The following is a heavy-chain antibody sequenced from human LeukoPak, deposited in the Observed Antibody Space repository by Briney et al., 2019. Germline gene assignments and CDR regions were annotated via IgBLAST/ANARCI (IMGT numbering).Heavy chain of an antibody. Sequence: GGSLRLSCAASGFTFSDYYMSWIRQAPGKGLEWVSYISSSGSTIYYADSVKGRSTISRDNAKNSLYLQMNSLRAEDTAVYYCARDRPIVLMVYANDYWGQGTLVTVSS. V-gene: IGHV3-11*01. CDR1: GFTFSDYY. J-gene: IGHJ4*02. CDR2: ISSSGSTI. CDR3: ARDRPIVLMVYANDY. D-gene: IGHD2-8*01.